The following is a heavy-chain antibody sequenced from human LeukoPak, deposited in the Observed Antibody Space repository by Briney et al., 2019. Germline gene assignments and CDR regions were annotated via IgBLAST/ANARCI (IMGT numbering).Heavy chain of an antibody. CDR1: GYIFTDYH. V-gene: IGHV1-2*02. J-gene: IGHJ5*02. CDR2: INPKNGDT. Sequence: ASVKVSCKASGYIFTDYHVHWVRQAPGQGLEWMGWINPKNGDTKSTQKFQGRVHVTRDTSISTVYMELSALTSDDTAIYYCAIYCGRNCLFGASGFDIWGQGTLVLVSS. CDR3: AIYCGRNCLFGASGFDI. D-gene: IGHD2-21*01.